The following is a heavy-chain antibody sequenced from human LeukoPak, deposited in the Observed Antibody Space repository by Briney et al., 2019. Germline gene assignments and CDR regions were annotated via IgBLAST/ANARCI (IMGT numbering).Heavy chain of an antibody. J-gene: IGHJ4*02. CDR1: GGSFSGYY. D-gene: IGHD1-14*01. V-gene: IGHV4-34*01. CDR3: ARGNPERRYFDY. Sequence: SETLSLTCAVYGGSFSGYYWSWIRQPPGKGLEWIGEINHSGSTNYNPSLKSRVTISVDTSKNQFSLKLSSVTAADTAVYYCARGNPERRYFDYWGQGTLVTVSS. CDR2: INHSGST.